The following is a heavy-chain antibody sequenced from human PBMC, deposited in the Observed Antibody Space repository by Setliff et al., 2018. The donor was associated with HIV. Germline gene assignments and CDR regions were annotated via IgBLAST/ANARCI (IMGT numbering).Heavy chain of an antibody. CDR3: ARVRHGSGSSSYYYYYYYMDV. J-gene: IGHJ6*03. CDR2: INHSGST. CDR1: GGSISSRSYY. D-gene: IGHD3-10*01. Sequence: PSGTLSLTCTVSGGSISSRSYYWGWIRQPPGKGLEWIGEINHSGSTNYNPSLKSRVTISVDTSKNQFSLKLSSVTAADTAVYFCARVRHGSGSSSYYYYYYYMDVWGRGTTVTVSS. V-gene: IGHV4-39*07.